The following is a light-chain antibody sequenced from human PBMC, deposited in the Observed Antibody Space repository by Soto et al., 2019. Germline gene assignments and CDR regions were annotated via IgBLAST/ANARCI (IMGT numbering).Light chain of an antibody. J-gene: IGKJ4*01. CDR3: QQYTDWPWGT. V-gene: IGKV3-15*01. Sequence: EIVMTQSPATLSLSPGETATLSCRASQSVHSNLAWFQQHPGQAPRLLIYGASSRATGIPVRFSGSGSGTEFTLTTSSLQPKDVAVYYCQQYTDWPWGTYGGGTKVWIK. CDR1: QSVHSN. CDR2: GAS.